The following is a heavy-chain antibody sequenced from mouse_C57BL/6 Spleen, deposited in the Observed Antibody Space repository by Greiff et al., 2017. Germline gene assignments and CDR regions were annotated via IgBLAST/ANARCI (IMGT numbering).Heavy chain of an antibody. V-gene: IGHV1-53*01. D-gene: IGHD2-4*01. Sequence: QVQLQQPGTELVKPGASVKLSCKASGYTFTSYWMHWVKQRPGQGLEWIGNINPSNGGTYYNEKFKSKATLTGDKSSSTAYMQLSSRTAEDSAVYYCSRTKDYGVYAMDYWGQGTSVTVSS. CDR2: INPSNGGT. J-gene: IGHJ4*01. CDR1: GYTFTSYW. CDR3: SRTKDYGVYAMDY.